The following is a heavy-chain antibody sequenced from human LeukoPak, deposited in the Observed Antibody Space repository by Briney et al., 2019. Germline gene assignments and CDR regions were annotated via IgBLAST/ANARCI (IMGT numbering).Heavy chain of an antibody. CDR1: GYPISSGFY. Sequence: NPSETLSLTCTVSGYPISSGFYWGWIRQPPGKGLECIGSIYHSGSTYYNPSLKSRVTISVDTSKNQFSLNLSSVTAADTAVYYCARDRYYYDSSERGFDPWGQGTLVTVSS. J-gene: IGHJ5*02. V-gene: IGHV4-38-2*02. CDR3: ARDRYYYDSSERGFDP. CDR2: IYHSGST. D-gene: IGHD3-22*01.